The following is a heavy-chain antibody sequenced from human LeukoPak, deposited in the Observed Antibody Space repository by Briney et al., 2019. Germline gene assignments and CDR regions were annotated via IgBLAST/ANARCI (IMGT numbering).Heavy chain of an antibody. V-gene: IGHV1-69*04. CDR1: GGTFSSYG. J-gene: IGHJ4*02. Sequence: ASVKVSCKASGGTFSSYGINWVRQAPGQGLEWMGRISPILDIPEYAQTFQGRVTITADKSTSTAYMELSSLRSEDTAVYYCARWAGYCSSTSCPYSFDFWGQGTLVTVSS. D-gene: IGHD2-2*01. CDR2: ISPILDIP. CDR3: ARWAGYCSSTSCPYSFDF.